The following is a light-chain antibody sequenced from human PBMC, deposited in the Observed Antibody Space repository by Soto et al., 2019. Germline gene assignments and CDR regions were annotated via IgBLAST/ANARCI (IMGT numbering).Light chain of an antibody. CDR2: AND. CDR1: SSNIGDNN. V-gene: IGLV1-44*01. J-gene: IGLJ1*01. Sequence: QSVLTQPPSASGTPGQRVTISCSGSSSNIGDNNVNWYQKLPGTAPKLLIFANDQRPSGVPDRFSGAKSGTSASLVISGLQSEDEADYYCATWYDRPNVFYVFGTGTKLTVL. CDR3: ATWYDRPNVFYV.